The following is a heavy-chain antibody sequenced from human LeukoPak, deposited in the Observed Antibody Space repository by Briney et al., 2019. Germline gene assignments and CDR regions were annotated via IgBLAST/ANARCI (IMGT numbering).Heavy chain of an antibody. J-gene: IGHJ4*02. CDR2: IYYSGST. CDR3: GRHIVAAADNANDS. V-gene: IGHV4-39*01. D-gene: IGHD6-13*01. CDR1: GGSISSYY. Sequence: PSETLSLTCTVSGGSISSYYWGWIRQPPGKGLEWIGSIYYSGSTYYNPFLKSRVTISVDTSKNQFSLELGYVTAADQALDYCGRHIVAAADNANDSWGQGNLVTVSS.